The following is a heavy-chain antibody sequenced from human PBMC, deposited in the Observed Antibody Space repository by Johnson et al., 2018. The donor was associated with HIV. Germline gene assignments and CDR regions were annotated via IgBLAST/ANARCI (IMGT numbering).Heavy chain of an antibody. V-gene: IGHV3-23*04. D-gene: IGHD5-18*01. CDR2: ISGSGGST. Sequence: VQLVESGGGLVQPGGSLRLSCAASGFTVSSNYMSWVRQAPGKGLEWVSTISGSGGSTYYADSVKGRFTISRDNAKNSLYLQMNSLRAGDTAVYYCARGAMGNAFDIWGQGTMVTVSS. CDR1: GFTVSSNY. CDR3: ARGAMGNAFDI. J-gene: IGHJ3*02.